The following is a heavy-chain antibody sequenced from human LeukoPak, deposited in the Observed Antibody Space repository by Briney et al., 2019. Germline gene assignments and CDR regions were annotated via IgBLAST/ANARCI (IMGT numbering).Heavy chain of an antibody. D-gene: IGHD3-10*01. CDR3: ARGFGDSFDP. CDR1: GLIFKNYA. V-gene: IGHV3-23*01. Sequence: GGSLRLSCAASGLIFKNYAMNWVRQAPAEGLEWVSAFSGTGDTTFYADSVKGRFTFSRDNTKNTVDLQMDSLRVDDTAVYYCARGFGDSFDPWGQGTLVTVSS. CDR2: FSGTGDTT. J-gene: IGHJ5*02.